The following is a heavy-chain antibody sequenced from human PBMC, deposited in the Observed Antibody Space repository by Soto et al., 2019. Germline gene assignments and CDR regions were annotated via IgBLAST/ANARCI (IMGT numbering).Heavy chain of an antibody. CDR2: ISTYSGDT. D-gene: IGHD5-12*01. CDR3: ARHHGPTTSENWFEP. J-gene: IGHJ5*02. CDR1: GYTFFTYD. Sequence: QVHLVQSGVEVKTPGASVKVSCQASGYTFFTYDISWVRQAPGQGLEWMGWISTYSGDTKYAQKFQGRLTMTTDTSTTTAYLELRSLRSDDTAVSYCARHHGPTTSENWFEPWGQGTLVTVSS. V-gene: IGHV1-18*01.